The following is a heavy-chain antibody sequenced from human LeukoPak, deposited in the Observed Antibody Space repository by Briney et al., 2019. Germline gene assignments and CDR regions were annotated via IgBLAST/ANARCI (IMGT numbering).Heavy chain of an antibody. CDR1: GFTFSSYA. CDR2: ISYDGSNK. D-gene: IGHD5-24*01. Sequence: GGSLRLSCAASGFTFSSYAMHWVRQAPGKGLEWVAVISYDGSNKYYADSVKGRFTISRDNSKNTLYLQMNSLRAEDAAVYYCAMGPEMANFDYWGQGTPVTVSS. V-gene: IGHV3-30*04. CDR3: AMGPEMANFDY. J-gene: IGHJ4*02.